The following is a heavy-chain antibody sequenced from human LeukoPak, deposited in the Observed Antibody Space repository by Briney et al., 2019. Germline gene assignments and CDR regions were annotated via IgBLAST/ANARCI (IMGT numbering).Heavy chain of an antibody. J-gene: IGHJ2*01. CDR1: GGSISSYY. D-gene: IGHD5-24*01. Sequence: PSETLSLTCTVSGGSISSYYWSWIRQPPGKGLEWIGYIYYSGSTNYNPSLKSRVTISVDTSKNQFSLKLSSVTAADTAVYYCARGGRGMATIPYWYFDLWGRGTLVTVSS. V-gene: IGHV4-59*01. CDR3: ARGGRGMATIPYWYFDL. CDR2: IYYSGST.